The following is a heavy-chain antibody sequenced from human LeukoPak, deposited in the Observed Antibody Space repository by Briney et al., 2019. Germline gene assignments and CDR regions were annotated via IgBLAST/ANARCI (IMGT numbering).Heavy chain of an antibody. Sequence: ASVKVSCKASGDTFTDYYIHWVRQAPGQGLEWMGWINPNSSDTSYAQKFQGRVTVTRDTSIGTAFVELSSLRSDDTAVYYCARDPVESAVGIDYWGQGTLVTVSS. V-gene: IGHV1-2*02. CDR3: ARDPVESAVGIDY. J-gene: IGHJ4*02. D-gene: IGHD5-18*01. CDR2: INPNSSDT. CDR1: GDTFTDYY.